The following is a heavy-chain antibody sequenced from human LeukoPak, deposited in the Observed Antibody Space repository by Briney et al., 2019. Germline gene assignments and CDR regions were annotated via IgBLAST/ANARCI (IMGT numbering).Heavy chain of an antibody. J-gene: IGHJ5*02. V-gene: IGHV4-39*01. Sequence: SETLSLICTVSGGSLDSSYSWPWVRQSPGKGLGGIATISSTTFTYYTPSLSSRVSISGDTSKNLFSLNLTSVTAANTSIYYCTRGSDDYKLGNHWGQGTLVAVSS. CDR1: GGSLDSSYS. D-gene: IGHD5-24*01. CDR2: ISSTTFT. CDR3: TRGSDDYKLGNH.